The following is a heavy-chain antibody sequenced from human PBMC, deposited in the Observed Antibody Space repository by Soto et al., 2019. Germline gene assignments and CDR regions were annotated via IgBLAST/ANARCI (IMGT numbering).Heavy chain of an antibody. CDR2: LYHIGST. V-gene: IGHV4-38-2*01. D-gene: IGHD2-2*01. CDR1: GYSISSGNY. Sequence: SETLSLTCAVSGYSISSGNYWAWIRQPPGRGLEWIGSLYHIGSTHYNTSLKSRVTISVDTSKNHFSLELSSVTAADTAMYYCRRSPSRYDEYCVDVWGQGTMVTVS. CDR3: RRSPSRYDEYCVDV. J-gene: IGHJ6*02.